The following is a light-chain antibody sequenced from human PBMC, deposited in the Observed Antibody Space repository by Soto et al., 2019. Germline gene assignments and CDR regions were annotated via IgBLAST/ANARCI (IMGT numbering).Light chain of an antibody. CDR3: QRYNTFSGT. Sequence: EIVLTQSPDTLSLSPGERATLSCRASQSVAKFLAWYQQKGGQAPRLLIFDASTRATGIPDRFNATGSGRAFTLTISSLEPEDFAVYYCQRYNTFSGTFGPGTKVEIK. CDR2: DAS. V-gene: IGKV3-11*02. J-gene: IGKJ1*01. CDR1: QSVAKF.